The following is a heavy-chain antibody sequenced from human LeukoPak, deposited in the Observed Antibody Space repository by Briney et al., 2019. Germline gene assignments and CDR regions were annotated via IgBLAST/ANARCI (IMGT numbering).Heavy chain of an antibody. J-gene: IGHJ4*02. CDR1: GGSISSYY. CDR2: IYYSGST. Sequence: SETLSLTCTVSGGSISSYYWSWIRQPPGKGLEWIGYIYYSGSTNYNPSLKSRATISVDTSKNQFSLKLSSVTAADTAVYYCARHAYSSSPFDYWGQGTLVTVSS. CDR3: ARHAYSSSPFDY. D-gene: IGHD6-6*01. V-gene: IGHV4-59*08.